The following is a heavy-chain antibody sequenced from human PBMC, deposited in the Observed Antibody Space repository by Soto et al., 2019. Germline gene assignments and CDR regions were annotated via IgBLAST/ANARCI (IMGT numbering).Heavy chain of an antibody. V-gene: IGHV3-30*18. Sequence: GGSLRLSCAASGFTFSSYAMHWVRQAPGKGLEWVAVISYDGSNKYYADSVKGRFTISRDNSKNTLYLQMNSLSAEDTAVYYCAKDTALDVNWFDPWGQGTQVTVSS. CDR3: AKDTALDVNWFDP. J-gene: IGHJ5*02. CDR2: ISYDGSNK. CDR1: GFTFSSYA.